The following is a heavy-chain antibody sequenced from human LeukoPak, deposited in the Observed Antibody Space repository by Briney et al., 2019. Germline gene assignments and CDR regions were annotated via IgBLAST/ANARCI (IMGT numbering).Heavy chain of an antibody. D-gene: IGHD5-18*01. CDR3: ARVGLQLWLSYYYYYMDV. CDR1: GYTFTSYA. V-gene: IGHV1-3*03. Sequence: GASVKVSCKASGYTFTSYAMHWVRQAPGQRLEWMGWINAGNGNTKYSQEFQGRVTITRDTSASTAYMELSSLRSEDTAVYYCARVGLQLWLSYYYYYMDVWGKGTTVTISS. CDR2: INAGNGNT. J-gene: IGHJ6*03.